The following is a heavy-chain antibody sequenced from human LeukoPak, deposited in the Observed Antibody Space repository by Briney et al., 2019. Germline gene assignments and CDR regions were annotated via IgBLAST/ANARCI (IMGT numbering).Heavy chain of an antibody. D-gene: IGHD2-2*01. CDR2: ISSSGSTI. J-gene: IGHJ4*02. CDR3: ARRGHIVVVPAAVDRPFDY. CDR1: GFTFSSYE. V-gene: IGHV3-48*03. Sequence: PGGSLRLSCAASGFTFSSYEMNWVRQVPGKGLEWVSYISSSGSTIYYADSVKGRFTISRDNAKNSLYLQMNSLRAEDTAVYYCARRGHIVVVPAAVDRPFDYWGQGTLVTVSS.